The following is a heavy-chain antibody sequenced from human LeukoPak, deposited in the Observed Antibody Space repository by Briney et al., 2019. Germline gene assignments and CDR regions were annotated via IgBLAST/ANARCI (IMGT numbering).Heavy chain of an antibody. CDR1: GFTFSTYT. Sequence: GGSLRLSCAASGFTFSTYTMNWVRQAPGKGLEWVSCITSGSDAKYYADSVKGRFTISRDNATNSLYLQMDSLRAEDTAVYYCARVVPDHIEMATESYWGQGTLVTVSS. D-gene: IGHD5-24*01. V-gene: IGHV3-48*01. J-gene: IGHJ4*02. CDR2: ITSGSDAK. CDR3: ARVVPDHIEMATESY.